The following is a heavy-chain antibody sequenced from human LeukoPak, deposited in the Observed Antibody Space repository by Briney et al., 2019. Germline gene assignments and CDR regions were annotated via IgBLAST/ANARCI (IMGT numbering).Heavy chain of an antibody. V-gene: IGHV1-69*13. CDR1: GGTFSSYA. J-gene: IGHJ4*02. D-gene: IGHD3-22*01. CDR2: IIPIFGTA. CDR3: ARGADYYDSSGYTEYYFDY. Sequence: SVKVSCKASGGTFSSYAISWVRQAPGQGLEWMGGIIPIFGTANYAQKFQGRVTITADESTSTAYMELSSLRSEDTAVYYCARGADYYDSSGYTEYYFDYWGQGTLVTVSS.